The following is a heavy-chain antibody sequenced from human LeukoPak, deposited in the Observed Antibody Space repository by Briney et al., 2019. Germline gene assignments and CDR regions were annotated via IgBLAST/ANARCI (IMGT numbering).Heavy chain of an antibody. CDR1: GYTFTSYY. Sequence: ASVKVSCKASGYTFTSYYMHWVRQATGQGLEWMGWMNPNSGNTGYAQKFQGRVTMTKNTSISTAYMELSSLRSEDTAVYYCARGPYDSSGYRFDCWGQGTLVTVSS. J-gene: IGHJ4*02. CDR2: MNPNSGNT. D-gene: IGHD3-22*01. V-gene: IGHV1-8*02. CDR3: ARGPYDSSGYRFDC.